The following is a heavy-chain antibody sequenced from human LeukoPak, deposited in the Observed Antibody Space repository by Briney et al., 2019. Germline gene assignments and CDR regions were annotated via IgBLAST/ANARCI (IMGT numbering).Heavy chain of an antibody. V-gene: IGHV3-23*01. J-gene: IGHJ4*02. CDR1: GFTVSSYA. Sequence: GGSLRLSCAASGFTVSSYAMSWVRQAPGKGLEWVSAISGSGGSTYYADSVKGRFTMSRDNAKNTVHLQMNSLRAEDTALYYCARGYYGSGSPYWGQGTLVTVSS. CDR3: ARGYYGSGSPY. D-gene: IGHD3-10*01. CDR2: ISGSGGST.